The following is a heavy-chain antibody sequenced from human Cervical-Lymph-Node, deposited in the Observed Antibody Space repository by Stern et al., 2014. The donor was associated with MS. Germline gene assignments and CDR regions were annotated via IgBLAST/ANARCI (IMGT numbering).Heavy chain of an antibody. CDR1: GYTFTTYW. Sequence: EVHLVESGAEVKKPGESLAISCECSGYTFTTYWIGWVRQVPGKGLEWMGSIYPGDSDTTYNPSIEGQVTISADKSSSTASLQWSSLKASDTAVYYCARGIWSFDLWGQGTLVTVSS. D-gene: IGHD2-15*01. J-gene: IGHJ5*02. CDR2: IYPGDSDT. V-gene: IGHV5-51*01. CDR3: ARGIWSFDL.